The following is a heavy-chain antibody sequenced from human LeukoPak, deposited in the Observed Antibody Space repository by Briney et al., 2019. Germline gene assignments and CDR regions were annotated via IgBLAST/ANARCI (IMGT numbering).Heavy chain of an antibody. V-gene: IGHV1-69-2*01. D-gene: IGHD2-21*01. J-gene: IGHJ4*02. CDR2: IDPQDGKT. CDR1: GYTFTDYY. CDR3: TSDRIGARPFDY. Sequence: GATVKVSCKTSGYTFTDYYIHWILQAPGKGLEWMGRIDPQDGKTKLAARFQGRLTISADTPTDTSYMDLSSLTSEDTAVYYCTSDRIGARPFDYWGQGTLVTVSS.